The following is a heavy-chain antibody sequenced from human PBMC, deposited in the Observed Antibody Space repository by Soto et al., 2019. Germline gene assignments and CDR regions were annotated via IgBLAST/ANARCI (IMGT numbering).Heavy chain of an antibody. CDR1: GYTFTSYY. Sequence: ASVKVSCKASGYTFTSYYMHWVRQAPGQGLEWMGIINPSGGSTSYAQKFQGRATMTRDTSTSTVYMELSSLRSEDTAVYYCALECSSCPTPNGFQHWGQGTLVTVS. V-gene: IGHV1-46*01. CDR3: ALECSSCPTPNGFQH. CDR2: INPSGGST. J-gene: IGHJ1*01. D-gene: IGHD2-15*01.